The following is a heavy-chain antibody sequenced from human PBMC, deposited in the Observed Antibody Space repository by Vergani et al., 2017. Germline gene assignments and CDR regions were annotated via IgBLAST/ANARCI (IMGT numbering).Heavy chain of an antibody. D-gene: IGHD3-10*01. CDR1: GGSISSGSYY. CDR2: IYTSGST. J-gene: IGHJ3*02. V-gene: IGHV4-61*02. Sequence: QVQLQESGPGLVKPSQTLSLTCTVSGGSISSGSYYWSWIRQPAGKGLEWIGRIYTSGSTNYNPSLKSRVTISVDTSKNQFSLKLSSVTAADTAVYYCARAADHYYGSGGNAFDIWGQGTMVTVSS. CDR3: ARAADHYYGSGGNAFDI.